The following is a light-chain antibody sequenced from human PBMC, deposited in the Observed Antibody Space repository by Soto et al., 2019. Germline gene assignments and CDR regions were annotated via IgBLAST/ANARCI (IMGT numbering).Light chain of an antibody. CDR2: RAS. Sequence: EILLTQSPATLAVSPGEGATLSCRASQSVRDNLAWYQQKPGQAPRLLIYRASTRATGVPARFSGSGSGTDFTLTISRLEPEDSAVYYCQQYGSSPTWTFGQGTKVDIK. J-gene: IGKJ1*01. V-gene: IGKV3-20*01. CDR1: QSVRDN. CDR3: QQYGSSPTWT.